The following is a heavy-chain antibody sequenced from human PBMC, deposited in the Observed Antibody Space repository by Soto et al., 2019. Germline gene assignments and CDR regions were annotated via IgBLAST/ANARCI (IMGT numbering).Heavy chain of an antibody. D-gene: IGHD1-1*01. CDR3: AREIATTGEYYFDY. CDR1: EFTFSSYW. Sequence: GGSLRLSCAASEFTFSSYWMHWVRQAPGKGLVWVSRINRDGSSINYADSARGRVTISRDNAKNTLYLQVNGLRAEDTAVYYCAREIATTGEYYFDYWGQGILVTVSS. CDR2: INRDGSSI. J-gene: IGHJ4*02. V-gene: IGHV3-74*01.